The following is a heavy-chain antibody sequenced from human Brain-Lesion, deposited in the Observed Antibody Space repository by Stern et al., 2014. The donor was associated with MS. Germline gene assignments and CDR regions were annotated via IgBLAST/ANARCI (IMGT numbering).Heavy chain of an antibody. J-gene: IGHJ4*02. V-gene: IGHV3-33*01. CDR2: IWFDGSTK. CDR3: ARGLYYFDY. Sequence: VQLVASGGGAVPPGRPLRLSCAASGFPFSASGMHWVRPAPSKGLEWVAVIWFDGSTKFYADSVKGRFTISRDNSKNTLYLQLNSLRAEDTAVFYCARGLYYFDYWGRGTLVTVSS. CDR1: GFPFSASG.